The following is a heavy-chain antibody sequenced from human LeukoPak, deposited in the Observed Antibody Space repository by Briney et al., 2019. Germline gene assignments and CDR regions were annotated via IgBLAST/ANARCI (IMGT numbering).Heavy chain of an antibody. Sequence: ASVKVSCKASGYTFTSYGISWVRQAPGQGLEWMGWISAYNGNTNYAQKLQGRVTMTTDTSTSTAYMELRSLRSDDTAVYYCARERGRITMVRGFDPWGQGTLVTVSS. CDR3: ARERGRITMVRGFDP. CDR1: GYTFTSYG. CDR2: ISAYNGNT. J-gene: IGHJ5*02. D-gene: IGHD3-10*01. V-gene: IGHV1-18*01.